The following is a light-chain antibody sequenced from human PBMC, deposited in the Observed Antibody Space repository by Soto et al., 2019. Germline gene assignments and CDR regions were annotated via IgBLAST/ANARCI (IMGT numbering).Light chain of an antibody. CDR2: GIS. Sequence: EIVLTQSSGTLSLSPGKRATLSCRAGHTISSSYLAWYQQKPGQAPRLLMYGISRRATGIPDRFSGSGSGTDFTLTITRLEPEDFAVYYCQQYVTSSPRTFGQGTKVDIK. J-gene: IGKJ1*01. V-gene: IGKV3-20*01. CDR1: HTISSSY. CDR3: QQYVTSSPRT.